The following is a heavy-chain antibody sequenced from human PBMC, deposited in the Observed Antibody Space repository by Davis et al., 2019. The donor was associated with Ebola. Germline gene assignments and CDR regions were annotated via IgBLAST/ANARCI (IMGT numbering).Heavy chain of an antibody. Sequence: PGGSLRLSCAASGFTFSRNAMSWVRQAPGKGLEWVSTDLDSGAPTLYADSVKGRFTISRDNSENTLYLQMNSLTADDTSVYYCARAGFDEVLDYWGQGTPVTVSS. CDR3: ARAGFDEVLDY. J-gene: IGHJ4*02. D-gene: IGHD3-3*01. CDR1: GFTFSRNA. CDR2: DLDSGAPT. V-gene: IGHV3-23*01.